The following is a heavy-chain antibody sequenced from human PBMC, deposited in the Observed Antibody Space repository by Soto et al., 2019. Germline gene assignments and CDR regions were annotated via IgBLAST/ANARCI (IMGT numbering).Heavy chain of an antibody. Sequence: QLQLQESGPGLVKPSETLSLTCTVSGGSISSSSYYWGWIRQPPGKGLEWIGSIYYSGSTYYNPSLKSRVTISVDTSKNQFSLKLSSVTAADTAVYYCARHGRRSVGATRADAFDIWGQGTMVTVSS. V-gene: IGHV4-39*01. D-gene: IGHD1-26*01. J-gene: IGHJ3*02. CDR2: IYYSGST. CDR3: ARHGRRSVGATRADAFDI. CDR1: GGSISSSSYY.